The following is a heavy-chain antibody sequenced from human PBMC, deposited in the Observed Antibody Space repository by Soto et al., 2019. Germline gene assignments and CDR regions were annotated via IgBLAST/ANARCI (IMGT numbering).Heavy chain of an antibody. CDR2: LGAADDP. J-gene: IGHJ6*02. CDR3: ARAYSGRLPRRADYYYAMDV. V-gene: IGHV3-13*05. CDR1: GFTLSAYD. Sequence: GGSLRLSCAASGFTLSAYDMHWVRQAEGKGLEWVSALGAADDPYYLVSVKGRFTISRENAKNSLYLQMNNLRAGDTAAYYCARAYSGRLPRRADYYYAMDVWGQGTTVTVS. D-gene: IGHD2-15*01.